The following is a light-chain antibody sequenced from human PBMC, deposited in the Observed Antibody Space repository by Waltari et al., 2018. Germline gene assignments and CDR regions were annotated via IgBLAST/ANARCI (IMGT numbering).Light chain of an antibody. CDR3: QQHHELQT. V-gene: IGKV1-33*01. J-gene: IGKJ2*01. CDR1: PDISKY. CDR2: DAS. Sequence: DIQMTQSPSSLSASLGDRGTITCQASPDISKYLNLYQHKSGKAPKLLIYDASNLERGVPSRFRGYGSGTNFTFSISSLQPEDFATYFCQQHHELQTFGQGTKLDIK.